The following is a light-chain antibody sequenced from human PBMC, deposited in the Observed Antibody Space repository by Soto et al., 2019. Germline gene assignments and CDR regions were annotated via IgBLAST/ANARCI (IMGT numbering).Light chain of an antibody. Sequence: DFQMTPSPSSLAASVGDTVTLTCRASQGFTNYLAWYQQKPGKAPKLLIYAASTLQSGVPPRFSGSGSGTHFTLTISSLQPGDAATYYCQKYNTAPYTFGQGTRLENK. CDR3: QKYNTAPYT. J-gene: IGKJ5*01. CDR2: AAS. CDR1: QGFTNY. V-gene: IGKV1-27*01.